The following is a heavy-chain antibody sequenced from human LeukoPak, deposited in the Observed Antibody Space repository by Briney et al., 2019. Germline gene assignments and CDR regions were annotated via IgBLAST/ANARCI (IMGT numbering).Heavy chain of an antibody. CDR2: SHYSGRT. V-gene: IGHV4-39*01. D-gene: IGHD3-16*02. CDR1: GGFISSSSYY. J-gene: IGHJ4*02. CDR3: ARHHDPGLGDLSPYFDY. Sequence: SETLSLTCTVSGGFISSSSYYWGWIRQPPGKGLEWIGNSHYSGRTHYNPSLKGRVIISVDTSKNQFSLKLTSVTAADTAVFYCARHHDPGLGDLSPYFDYWGQGILVTVSS.